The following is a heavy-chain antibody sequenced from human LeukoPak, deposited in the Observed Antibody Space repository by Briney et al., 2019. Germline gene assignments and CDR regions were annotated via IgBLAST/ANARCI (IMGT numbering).Heavy chain of an antibody. Sequence: SETLSLTCTVSGGSISSSSYYWGWIRQPPGKGLEWNGSIYYSGSTYYNPSLKSRVTISVDTSKNQFSLQLSSVTAADTAVYYCASGRYYDSTAQYFDYWGQGTLVTVSS. V-gene: IGHV4-39*07. CDR2: IYYSGST. J-gene: IGHJ4*02. CDR1: GGSISSSSYY. CDR3: ASGRYYDSTAQYFDY. D-gene: IGHD3-22*01.